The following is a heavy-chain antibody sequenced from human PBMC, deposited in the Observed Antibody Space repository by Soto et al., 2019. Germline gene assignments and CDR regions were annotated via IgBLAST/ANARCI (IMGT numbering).Heavy chain of an antibody. V-gene: IGHV4-59*01. D-gene: IGHD4-17*01. CDR1: GGSISSYY. CDR3: ARAPYGDFDY. CDR2: IYYSGST. J-gene: IGHJ4*02. Sequence: SETLSLTCTVSGGSISSYYWSWIRQPPGKGLEWIGYIYYSGSTNYNPSLKSRVTISVDTSKNQFSLKLSSVTAADTAVYYCARAPYGDFDYWGQGTLVTVSS.